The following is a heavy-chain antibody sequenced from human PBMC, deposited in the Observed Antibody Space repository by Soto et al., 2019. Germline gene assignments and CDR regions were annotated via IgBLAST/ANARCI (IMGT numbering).Heavy chain of an antibody. V-gene: IGHV4-4*02. Sequence: SETLSLTCAVSSVSISSSNWWSWVRQPPGKGLEWIGEIYHGGSTNYNPSLKSRVTISVDKSKNQFSLKLSSVTAADTAVYYCARQGYYYYYMDVWGKGTTVTVSS. CDR3: ARQGYYYYYMDV. CDR2: IYHGGST. J-gene: IGHJ6*03. CDR1: SVSISSSNW.